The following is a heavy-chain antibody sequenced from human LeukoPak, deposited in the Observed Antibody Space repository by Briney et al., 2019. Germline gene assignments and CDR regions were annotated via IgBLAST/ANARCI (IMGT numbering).Heavy chain of an antibody. V-gene: IGHV1-2*02. D-gene: IGHD2-2*01. Sequence: GASVKVSCKASGYTFTGYYMHWVRQAPGQGLEWMGWINPNSGGTNYAQKFQGRVTMTRDTSISTAYMELRSLRSDDTAVYYCARDASSAFSRRDLTIDYWGQGTLVTVSS. CDR2: INPNSGGT. CDR3: ARDASSAFSRRDLTIDY. CDR1: GYTFTGYY. J-gene: IGHJ4*02.